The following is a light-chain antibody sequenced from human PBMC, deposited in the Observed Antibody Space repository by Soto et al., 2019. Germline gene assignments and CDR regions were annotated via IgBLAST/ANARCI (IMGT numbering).Light chain of an antibody. J-gene: IGLJ1*01. CDR3: ASWDVTLNGLYV. V-gene: IGLV1-44*01. CDR2: NDN. Sequence: QSVLTQPPSASGTPGQRVTFSCSGSSSNIGSGTVNWYQQLLGTAPKLLIYNDNQRPSGVPDRFSGSKSGTSASLAISGLQSEDEADYYCASWDVTLNGLYVFGTGTQLTVL. CDR1: SSNIGSGT.